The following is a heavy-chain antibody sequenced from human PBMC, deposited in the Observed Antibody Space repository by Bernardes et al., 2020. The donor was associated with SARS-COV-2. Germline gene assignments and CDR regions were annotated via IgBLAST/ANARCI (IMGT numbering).Heavy chain of an antibody. CDR2: ISASGGST. CDR1: GFTFSSNA. Sequence: GGSLRLSCAASGFTFSSNAMRWVRQAPGKGLEWISSISASGGSTYYSYSVSGRFAISRDNSKNTLYLQMNSLRAEDTAVYYCAKSGGDDYGDYEYYFDHWGQGTVVTVSS. V-gene: IGHV3-23*01. CDR3: AKSGGDDYGDYEYYFDH. J-gene: IGHJ4*02. D-gene: IGHD4-17*01.